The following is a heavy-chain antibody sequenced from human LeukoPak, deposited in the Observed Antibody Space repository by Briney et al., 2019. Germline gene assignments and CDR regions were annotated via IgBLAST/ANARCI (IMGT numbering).Heavy chain of an antibody. D-gene: IGHD2-15*01. J-gene: IGHJ4*02. Sequence: GGSLRLSCAVSGFTLGAYTMSWVRRPPGKGLEWVSGISGSADATWYADSVKGRFTISRDNTKNKVNVQMNSLRPEDTAVYYCAKCSGSSCYSYGAFDNWGQGTLVTVSS. CDR2: ISGSADAT. CDR1: GFTLGAYT. CDR3: AKCSGSSCYSYGAFDN. V-gene: IGHV3-23*01.